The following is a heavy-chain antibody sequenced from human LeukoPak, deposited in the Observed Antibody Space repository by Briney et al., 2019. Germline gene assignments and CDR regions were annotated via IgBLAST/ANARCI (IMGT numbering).Heavy chain of an antibody. J-gene: IGHJ6*03. CDR1: GYTFSDYD. V-gene: IGHV1-8*01. CDR2: MNPTSGDT. Sequence: ASVKVSCKASGYTFSDYDVNWVRQAPGQGLEWMGWMNPTSGDTGYAQKFQGRVTMTRSMSRNTAYMELSRLRSEDTAVYFCARVVMKAFYSYYMDVWRKGTTITISS. D-gene: IGHD2-21*01. CDR3: ARVVMKAFYSYYMDV.